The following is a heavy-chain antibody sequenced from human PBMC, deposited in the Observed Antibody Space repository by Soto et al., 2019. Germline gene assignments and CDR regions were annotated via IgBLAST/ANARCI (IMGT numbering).Heavy chain of an antibody. Sequence: SETLSLTCTGSGGSISRGDYYWSWIRQPPGKGLEWIGFIYHSGSPYHNPSLQSRLTISLDTSKNQFSLKLTSVTAADTAVYYCARVPSPWGQGTLVTVSS. V-gene: IGHV4-30-4*01. CDR1: GGSISRGDYY. J-gene: IGHJ5*02. CDR2: IYHSGSP. CDR3: ARVPSP.